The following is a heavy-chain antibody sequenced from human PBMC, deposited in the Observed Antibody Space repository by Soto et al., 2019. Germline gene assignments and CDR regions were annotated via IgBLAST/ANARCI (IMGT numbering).Heavy chain of an antibody. J-gene: IGHJ1*01. CDR3: ASQDFSSGWYLYFQH. D-gene: IGHD6-19*01. V-gene: IGHV3-21*01. CDR2: ISSSSSYI. Sequence: PGGSLRLSCAASGFAFSSYSMNWVRQAPGKGLEWVSSISSSSSYIYYADSVKGRFTISRDNAKNSLYLQMNSLRAEDTAVYYCASQDFSSGWYLYFQHWGQGTLVTVSS. CDR1: GFAFSSYS.